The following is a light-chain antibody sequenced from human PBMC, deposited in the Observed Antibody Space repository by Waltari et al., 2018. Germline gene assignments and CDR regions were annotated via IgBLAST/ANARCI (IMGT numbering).Light chain of an antibody. Sequence: SYELTPSPSLSVSPGQTARITCSADALPNQYANWYHRTPAQAPVLFMYKDSERPSRLPGRFSGSSAGTTVTLPMPAVHAEDEADYYCHSADNSNSYQVFGGGTKLSVL. V-gene: IGLV3-25*03. J-gene: IGLJ2*01. CDR2: KDS. CDR3: HSADNSNSYQV. CDR1: ALPNQY.